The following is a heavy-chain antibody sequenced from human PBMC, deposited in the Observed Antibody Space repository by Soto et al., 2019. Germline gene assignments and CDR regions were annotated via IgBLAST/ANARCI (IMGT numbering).Heavy chain of an antibody. CDR3: ARDHGGSSYV. D-gene: IGHD6-6*01. CDR1: GGSISSYY. CDR2: IYYSGST. Sequence: PSETLSLTCTVSGGSISSYYWSWIRQPPGKGLEWIGYIYYSGSTNYNPSLKSRVTISVDTSKNQFSLKLSSVTAADTAVYYCARDHGGSSYVWGQGTLVTVSS. V-gene: IGHV4-59*01. J-gene: IGHJ4*02.